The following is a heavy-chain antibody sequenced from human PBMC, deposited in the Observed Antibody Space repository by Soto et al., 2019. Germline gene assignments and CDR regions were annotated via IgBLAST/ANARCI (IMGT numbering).Heavy chain of an antibody. Sequence: EVQLVESGGGLVQPGGSLRLSCAASGFTFNSYWMTWVRQAPGKGLEWVALLSPDASENTYVDPVKVRFTISRDNVRKALELQMNSLRVEDTACYCCATSLAYTLEFSGQATAVTVST. J-gene: IGHJ3*01. CDR2: LSPDASEN. V-gene: IGHV3-7*01. CDR1: GFTFNSYW. CDR3: ATSLAYTLEF. D-gene: IGHD2-21*01.